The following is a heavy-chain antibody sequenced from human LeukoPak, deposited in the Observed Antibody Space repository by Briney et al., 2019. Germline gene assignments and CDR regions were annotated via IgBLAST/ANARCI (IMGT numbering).Heavy chain of an antibody. CDR3: AKDVLLWFGGDY. CDR2: INGNGRST. Sequence: GGSLRLSCAASGLTFSRNAMSWVRQAAGKGLDWVSSINGNGRSTYYADSVKGRFTISRDNSKNTLYLQMNSLRAEDTAVYYCAKDVLLWFGGDYWGQGTLVTVSS. CDR1: GLTFSRNA. D-gene: IGHD3-10*01. V-gene: IGHV3-23*01. J-gene: IGHJ4*02.